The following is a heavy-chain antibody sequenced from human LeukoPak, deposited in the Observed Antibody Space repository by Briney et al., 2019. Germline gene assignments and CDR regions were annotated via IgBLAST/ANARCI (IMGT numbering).Heavy chain of an antibody. CDR2: IDPNSGDT. CDR1: GYAFIGYY. CDR3: ARGSRWFGELEEN. D-gene: IGHD3-10*01. V-gene: IGHV1-2*06. Sequence: ASVKVSCKASGYAFIGYYIHLVRQAPGQGLEWVGRIDPNSGDTNYAQKFQGRVTITRDTSISTAYMELSSLTSDDTAMYYCARGSRWFGELEENWGQGTLVTVSS. J-gene: IGHJ4*02.